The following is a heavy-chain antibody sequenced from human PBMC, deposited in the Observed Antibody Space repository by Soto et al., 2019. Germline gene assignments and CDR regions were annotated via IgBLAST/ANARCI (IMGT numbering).Heavy chain of an antibody. V-gene: IGHV3-53*04. CDR1: GFTVSSNY. Sequence: GGSLRLSCAASGFTVSSNYMSWVRQAPGKGLEWVSVIYSGGSTYYADSVKGRFTISRHNSKNTLYLQMNSLRAEDTAVYYCARDRGWGSTGTSDDDAFDIWGQGTMVTVSS. CDR2: IYSGGST. J-gene: IGHJ3*02. D-gene: IGHD1-1*01. CDR3: ARDRGWGSTGTSDDDAFDI.